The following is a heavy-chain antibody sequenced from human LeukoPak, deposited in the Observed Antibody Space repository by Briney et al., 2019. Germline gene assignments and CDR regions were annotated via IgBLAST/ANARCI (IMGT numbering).Heavy chain of an antibody. Sequence: SETLSLTCTVSGGSISSSSYYWGWIRQPPGKGLEWIGSIYYSGSTYYNPSIKSRVTISVDASKNQFSLKLSFVTAADTAVYYCARHTCDSSGYYLYYFDYWGQGTLVTVSS. J-gene: IGHJ4*02. V-gene: IGHV4-39*01. CDR3: ARHTCDSSGYYLYYFDY. CDR1: GGSISSSSYY. CDR2: IYYSGST. D-gene: IGHD3-22*01.